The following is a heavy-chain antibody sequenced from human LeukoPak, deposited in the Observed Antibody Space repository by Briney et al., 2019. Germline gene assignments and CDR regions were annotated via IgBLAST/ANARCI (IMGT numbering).Heavy chain of an antibody. CDR1: GGSISSSSYY. J-gene: IGHJ4*02. D-gene: IGHD3-22*01. V-gene: IGHV4-61*01. Sequence: SETLSLTCTVSGGSISSSSYYWSWIRQPPGKGLEWIGYIYYSGSTNYNPSLKSRVTISVDTSKNQFSLKLSSVTAADTAVYYCARGLYYYDSSGYYFDYWGQGTLVTVSS. CDR3: ARGLYYYDSSGYYFDY. CDR2: IYYSGST.